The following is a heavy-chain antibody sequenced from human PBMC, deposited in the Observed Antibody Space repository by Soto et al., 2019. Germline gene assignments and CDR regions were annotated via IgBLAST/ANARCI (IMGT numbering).Heavy chain of an antibody. D-gene: IGHD1-7*01. CDR3: ARDPIWTYTWNYARLNYLDP. CDR1: GYTLTNYG. CDR2: ISAYNGNT. V-gene: IGHV1-18*04. Sequence: APVKVSPKASGYTLTNYGISRVRQAPGQRLGWMGWISAYNGNTNYAQKLQGRVTMTTDTSTSTAYMELRSLRSDDTAVYYCARDPIWTYTWNYARLNYLDPWGQGTLVTVS. J-gene: IGHJ5*02.